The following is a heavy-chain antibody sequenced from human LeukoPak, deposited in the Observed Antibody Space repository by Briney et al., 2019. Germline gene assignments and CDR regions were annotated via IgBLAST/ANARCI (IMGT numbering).Heavy chain of an antibody. CDR1: GFTFNTYG. V-gene: IGHV3-33*06. D-gene: IGHD3-3*01. CDR3: AKDTGVQFLEPAF. Sequence: GGSLRLSCAASGFTFNTYGMHWVRQAPGQGLEWVAAIWFDGSVKHYSDAVKGRFTISRDNSLNTLYLQMKSLRVEDTAIYYCAKDTGVQFLEPAFWGQGTLVTVSS. CDR2: IWFDGSVK. J-gene: IGHJ4*02.